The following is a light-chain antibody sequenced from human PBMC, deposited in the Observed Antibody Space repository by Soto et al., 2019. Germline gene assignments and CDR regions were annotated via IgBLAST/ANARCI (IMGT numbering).Light chain of an antibody. CDR3: SSYTSSNTVA. Sequence: QSVLTQPRSVSGSPGQSVTLSCTGTSSDVGGYNYVSWYQQHPGKAPKVMIFEVSSRPSWVSNRFSGSKSGNTASLTISGLQAEDEADYYCSSYTSSNTVAFGGGTKLTVL. V-gene: IGLV2-14*01. CDR1: SSDVGGYNY. CDR2: EVS. J-gene: IGLJ2*01.